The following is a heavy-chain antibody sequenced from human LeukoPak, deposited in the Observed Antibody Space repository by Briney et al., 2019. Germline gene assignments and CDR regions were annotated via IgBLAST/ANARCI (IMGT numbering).Heavy chain of an antibody. D-gene: IGHD3-10*01. CDR3: ARVGLYGSGSYLVY. CDR1: RYTFSGYY. Sequence: ASVKVSCKASRYTFSGYYIHWVRQAPGQGLEWMGWTNPNSGATNYAQKFQGRVTMTRDTSITTAYMELSRLTSDDTAAYYCARVGLYGSGSYLVYWGQGTLVTVSS. V-gene: IGHV1-2*02. CDR2: TNPNSGAT. J-gene: IGHJ4*02.